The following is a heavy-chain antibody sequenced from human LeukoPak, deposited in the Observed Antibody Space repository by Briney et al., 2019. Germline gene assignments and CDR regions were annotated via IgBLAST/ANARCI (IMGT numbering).Heavy chain of an antibody. Sequence: GGSLRLSCAASGFTFSSYAMSWVRQAPGKGLEWVSVIYSGGSTYYADSVKGRFTISRDNSKNTLYLQMNSLRAEDTAVYYCARASGEQGNWFDPWGQGTLVTVSS. CDR1: GFTFSSYA. CDR3: ARASGEQGNWFDP. D-gene: IGHD3-10*01. V-gene: IGHV3-53*01. CDR2: IYSGGST. J-gene: IGHJ5*02.